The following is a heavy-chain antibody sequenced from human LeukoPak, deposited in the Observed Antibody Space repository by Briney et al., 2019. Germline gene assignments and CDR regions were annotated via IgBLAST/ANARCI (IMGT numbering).Heavy chain of an antibody. D-gene: IGHD4-11*01. CDR1: GGSINSSSYY. Sequence: SETLSLTCTVSGGSINSSSYYWGWIRQPPGKGLESIGSVYYRGNTYYNPSLKSRVTISVDTSKNHFSLRLSSVTAADTAVYYCARHLTTVTTGFDYWGQGTLVTVSS. CDR3: ARHLTTVTTGFDY. J-gene: IGHJ4*02. V-gene: IGHV4-39*01. CDR2: VYYRGNT.